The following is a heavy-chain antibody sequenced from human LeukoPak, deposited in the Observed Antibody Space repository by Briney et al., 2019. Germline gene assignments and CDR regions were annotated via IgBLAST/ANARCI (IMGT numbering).Heavy chain of an antibody. CDR2: IRYDESNK. V-gene: IGHV3-30*02. D-gene: IGHD1/OR15-1a*01. CDR1: GFTFSNYG. Sequence: GGSLRLSCAASGFTFSNYGMHWVRQAPGKGLEWVALIRYDESNKYYADSVKGRFTISRDNSKNTLYLQMNSLRTEDTAVYYCAKENKTGYWGQGTLVTVSS. J-gene: IGHJ4*02. CDR3: AKENKTGY.